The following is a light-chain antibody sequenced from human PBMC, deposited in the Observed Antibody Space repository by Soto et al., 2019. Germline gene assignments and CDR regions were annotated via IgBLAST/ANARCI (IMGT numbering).Light chain of an antibody. CDR2: GNN. J-gene: IGLJ3*02. Sequence: QPVLTQPPSVSGAPGQRVTISCTGSSSNIGAGYDVHWYQQLPGTAPKLLIYGNNNRPSGVPDRFSGSKSATSDSLAITGLQAEDEADYYCQSYDSSPSGWVFGGGTKLTVL. CDR1: SSNIGAGYD. V-gene: IGLV1-40*01. CDR3: QSYDSSPSGWV.